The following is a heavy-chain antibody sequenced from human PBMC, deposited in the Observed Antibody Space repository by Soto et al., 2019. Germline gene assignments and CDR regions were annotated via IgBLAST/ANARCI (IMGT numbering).Heavy chain of an antibody. CDR3: ASTWSGYYYFDS. V-gene: IGHV3-30*03. CDR2: ISYDGNNR. J-gene: IGHJ4*02. Sequence: GGSLRLSCAASGFTFSNYGMHWVRQAPGKGLEWVAVISYDGNNRYYGDSVKGRFTISRDNSKNTVYLQMNSLRVEDTAVYYCASTWSGYYYFDSWGQGTLVTVSS. CDR1: GFTFSNYG. D-gene: IGHD3-3*01.